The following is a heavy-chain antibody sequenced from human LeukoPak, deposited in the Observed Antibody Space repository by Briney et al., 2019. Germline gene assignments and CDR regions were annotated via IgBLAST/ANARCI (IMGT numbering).Heavy chain of an antibody. CDR1: GFTFSSYS. Sequence: GGSLRLSCAASGFTFSSYSMNWVRQAPGKGLEWVSSISSSSSYIYYVDSVKGRFTISRDNAKNSLYLQMNSLRAEDTAVYYCARDVTLSSSWYLSYYYYGMDVWGQGTTVTVSS. CDR2: ISSSSSYI. CDR3: ARDVTLSSSWYLSYYYYGMDV. J-gene: IGHJ6*02. V-gene: IGHV3-21*01. D-gene: IGHD6-13*01.